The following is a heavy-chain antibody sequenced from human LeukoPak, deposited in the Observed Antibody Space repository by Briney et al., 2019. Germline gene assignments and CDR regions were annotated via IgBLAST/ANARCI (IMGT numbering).Heavy chain of an antibody. CDR2: ISAYNGNT. J-gene: IGHJ6*02. CDR3: ARDYNHYGSGSYPYYYYYGMDV. CDR1: GYTFTIYG. V-gene: IGHV1-18*01. D-gene: IGHD3-10*01. Sequence: ASVKVSCKASGYTFTIYGISWVRQAPGQGLEWMGWISAYNGNTNYAQKLQGRVTMTTDTSTSTAYMELRSLRSDDTAVYYCARDYNHYGSGSYPYYYYYGMDVWGQGTTVTVSS.